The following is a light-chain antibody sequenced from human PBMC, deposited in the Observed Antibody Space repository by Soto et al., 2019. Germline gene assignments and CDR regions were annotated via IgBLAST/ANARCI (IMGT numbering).Light chain of an antibody. CDR2: WAS. CDR3: QQYYSTPLT. Sequence: DIVMTQSPDSLAVSLGERATINCKSSQSILYSPNNKNYLAWYQQKPAHPPKLVIYWASTRESGVPDRFSGSGSGTDFTLTISSLQAEDVAAYYCQQYYSTPLTFGQGTRLEIK. J-gene: IGKJ5*01. V-gene: IGKV4-1*01. CDR1: QSILYSPNNKNY.